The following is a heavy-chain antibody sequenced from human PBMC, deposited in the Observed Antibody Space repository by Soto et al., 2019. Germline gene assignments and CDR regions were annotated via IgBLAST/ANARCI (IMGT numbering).Heavy chain of an antibody. V-gene: IGHV1-46*01. J-gene: IGHJ6*02. Sequence: XSVKVASTASGYPFTSYYMHWGRQAPGQGLEWMGIINPSGGSTSYAQKFQGRVTMTRDTSTSTVYMELSSLRSEDTAVYYCASGNYVNYYYYGMDVWGQGTTVTVSS. D-gene: IGHD3-16*01. CDR1: GYPFTSYY. CDR2: INPSGGST. CDR3: ASGNYVNYYYYGMDV.